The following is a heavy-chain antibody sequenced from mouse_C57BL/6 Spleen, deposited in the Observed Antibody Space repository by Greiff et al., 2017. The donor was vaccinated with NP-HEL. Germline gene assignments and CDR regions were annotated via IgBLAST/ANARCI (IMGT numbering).Heavy chain of an antibody. CDR3: ARGITTVVAENYFDY. CDR2: IDPSDSET. Sequence: QVQLQQPGAELVRPGSSVKLSCKASGYTFTSYWMHWVKQRPIQGLEWIGNIDPSDSETHYNQKFKDKATLTVDKSSSTAYMQLSSLTSEDSAVYYCARGITTVVAENYFDYWGQGTTLTVSS. V-gene: IGHV1-52*01. CDR1: GYTFTSYW. J-gene: IGHJ2*01. D-gene: IGHD1-1*01.